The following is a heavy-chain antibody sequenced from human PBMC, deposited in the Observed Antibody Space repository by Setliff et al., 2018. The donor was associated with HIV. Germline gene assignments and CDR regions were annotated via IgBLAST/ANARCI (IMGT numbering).Heavy chain of an antibody. D-gene: IGHD3-9*01. CDR3: AKGTNYDILTGYHAFDV. J-gene: IGHJ3*01. CDR2: ISGGGGGT. Sequence: LRLSCVASGLTFSNYAMSWVRQAPGKGLEWVSGISGGGGGTYYADSVKGRFTISRDNSKNTLFLEMNSLRADDTAVYYCAKGTNYDILTGYHAFDVWGQGTMVTVSS. V-gene: IGHV3-23*01. CDR1: GLTFSNYA.